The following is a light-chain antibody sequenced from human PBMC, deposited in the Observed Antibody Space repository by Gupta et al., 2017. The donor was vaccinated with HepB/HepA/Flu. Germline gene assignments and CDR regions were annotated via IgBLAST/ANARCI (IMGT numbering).Light chain of an antibody. J-gene: IGLJ2*01. CDR3: CSYAGSSLGV. V-gene: IGLV2-23*02. Sequence: QSALTQPASVSGSPGQSITISCPGTSSDVGSYNLVSWYQQHPGKAPKLMIYEVSKRPSGVSNRFSGSKSGNTASLTISGLQAEDEADYYCCSYAGSSLGVFGGGTKLTVL. CDR1: SSDVGSYNL. CDR2: EVS.